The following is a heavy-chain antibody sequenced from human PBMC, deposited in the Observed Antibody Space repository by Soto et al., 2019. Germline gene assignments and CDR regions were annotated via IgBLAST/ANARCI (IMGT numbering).Heavy chain of an antibody. CDR2: IYTSGST. V-gene: IGHV4-4*07. D-gene: IGHD3-22*01. Sequence: LSLTCTVSGGSISSYYWSWIRQPAGKGLEWIGRIYTSGSTNYNPSLKSRVTMSVDTSKNQFSLKLSSVTAADTAVYYCASTNYYDSSGYFDYWGQGTLVTVSS. CDR1: GGSISSYY. CDR3: ASTNYYDSSGYFDY. J-gene: IGHJ4*02.